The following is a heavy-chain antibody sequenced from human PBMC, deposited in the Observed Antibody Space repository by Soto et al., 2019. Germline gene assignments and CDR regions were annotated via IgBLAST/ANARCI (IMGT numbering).Heavy chain of an antibody. CDR2: ISKSGDST. Sequence: QPGGSLRVSCAASGVTFTSYAMTWVRQVPGEGLQWVSSISKSGDSTYYADSVKGRFTTSRDNSKNTLYLQMNSLRAEDTAIYYCAKGSFGFDYWGQGTLVTVSS. D-gene: IGHD3-10*01. CDR1: GVTFTSYA. J-gene: IGHJ4*02. V-gene: IGHV3-23*01. CDR3: AKGSFGFDY.